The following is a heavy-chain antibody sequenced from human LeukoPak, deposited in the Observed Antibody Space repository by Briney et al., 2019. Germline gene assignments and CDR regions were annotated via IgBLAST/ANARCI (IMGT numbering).Heavy chain of an antibody. Sequence: PGESLRLSCAASGFTFSSYWMHWVRRAPGKGPVWVSRIKSDGSSTSYADSVKGRFTISRDNAKNTVYLQMNSLRAEDTAVYYCATSRTFDYWGQGTLVTVSS. V-gene: IGHV3-74*01. J-gene: IGHJ4*02. CDR3: ATSRTFDY. CDR1: GFTFSSYW. CDR2: IKSDGSST.